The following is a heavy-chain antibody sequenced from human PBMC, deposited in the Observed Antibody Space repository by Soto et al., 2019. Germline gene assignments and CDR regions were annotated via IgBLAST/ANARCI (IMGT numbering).Heavy chain of an antibody. J-gene: IGHJ4*02. V-gene: IGHV3-33*01. CDR3: ARDKGLVVPAAMYFDY. D-gene: IGHD2-2*01. Sequence: GGSLRLSCAASGFTFSSYGMHWVRQAPGKGLEWVAVIWYDGSNKYYADSVKGPFTISRDNSKNTLYLQMNSLRAEDTAVYYCARDKGLVVPAAMYFDYWGQGTLVTVSS. CDR2: IWYDGSNK. CDR1: GFTFSSYG.